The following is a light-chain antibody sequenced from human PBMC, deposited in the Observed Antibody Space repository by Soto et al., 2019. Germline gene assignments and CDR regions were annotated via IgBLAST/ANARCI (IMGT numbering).Light chain of an antibody. CDR3: QQYGTSPPRT. Sequence: EIVMTQSPSTLSVSPGERATLSCRASQSVSSDLAWYHQKPGQAPRLLIYGASTRATGIPARFSGSGSETDFTLTISSLEPEDFGVYYCQQYGTSPPRTFGQGTKVDIK. CDR1: QSVSSD. CDR2: GAS. V-gene: IGKV3-15*01. J-gene: IGKJ1*01.